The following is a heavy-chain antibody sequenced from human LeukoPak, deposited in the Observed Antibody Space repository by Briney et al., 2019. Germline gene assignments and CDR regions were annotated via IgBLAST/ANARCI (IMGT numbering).Heavy chain of an antibody. J-gene: IGHJ4*02. CDR1: GLTVSSNY. V-gene: IGHV3-23*01. CDR2: ISGSGGST. D-gene: IGHD5-12*01. CDR3: AKDQGLPRYYFDY. Sequence: PGGSLRLSCAASGLTVSSNYMSWVRQAPGKGLEWVSAISGSGGSTYYADSVKGRFTISRDNSKNTLYLQMNSLRAEDTAAYYCAKDQGLPRYYFDYWGQGTLVTVSS.